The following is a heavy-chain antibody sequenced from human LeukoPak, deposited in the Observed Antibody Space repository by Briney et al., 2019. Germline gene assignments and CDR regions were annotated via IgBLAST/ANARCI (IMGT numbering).Heavy chain of an antibody. D-gene: IGHD6-6*01. Sequence: PGGSLRLSCAASGFSVSSHYISWVRQAPGKGLEWVPLSYSSGSTYYADSVKGRFTISRDNSKNTLYLQMSSLRAEDTAVYYCARALYSSSSGYWGQGTLVTASS. CDR1: GFSVSSHY. CDR2: SYSSGST. J-gene: IGHJ4*02. V-gene: IGHV3-53*01. CDR3: ARALYSSSSGY.